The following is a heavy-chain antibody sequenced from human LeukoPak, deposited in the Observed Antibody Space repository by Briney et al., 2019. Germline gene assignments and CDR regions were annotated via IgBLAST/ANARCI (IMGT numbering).Heavy chain of an antibody. CDR3: ARVTGTWWADY. CDR2: ISSSGTPI. CDR1: GFTVSNYG. Sequence: PGGSLRLSCAASGFTVSNYGMNWVRQAPGEGLEWVSYISSSGTPIYYADSVKGRFTISRDNAKNSLHLQMNSLRDEDTAVYYCARVTGTWWADYWGQGTLVTVSS. V-gene: IGHV3-48*02. D-gene: IGHD2-8*02. J-gene: IGHJ4*02.